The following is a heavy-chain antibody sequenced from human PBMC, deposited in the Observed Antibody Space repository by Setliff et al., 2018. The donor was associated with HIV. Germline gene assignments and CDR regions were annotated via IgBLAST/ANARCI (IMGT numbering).Heavy chain of an antibody. CDR2: IYPGDSDT. J-gene: IGHJ4*02. CDR3: AGGVGAKKTGSLDY. Sequence: PGESLKISCEASGYSFATYWIAWVRQMPGRGLELMGIIYPGDSDTRYSPSFQGQVTISADKSISTAYLQWSSLKASDTAMYYCAGGVGAKKTGSLDYWGQGTLVTVSS. V-gene: IGHV5-51*01. CDR1: GYSFATYW. D-gene: IGHD1-26*01.